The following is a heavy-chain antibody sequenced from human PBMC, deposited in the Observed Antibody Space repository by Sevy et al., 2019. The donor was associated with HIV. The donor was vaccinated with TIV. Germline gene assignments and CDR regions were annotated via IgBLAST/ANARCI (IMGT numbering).Heavy chain of an antibody. D-gene: IGHD3-3*01. J-gene: IGHJ3*02. CDR1: GGTFSSYA. Sequence: ASVKVSCKASGGTFSSYAISWVRQAPGQGLEWMGGIIPIFGTANYAQRFQGRVTITADESTSTAYMERSSLRSEDTAVYYCARDLDYDFWSGGESFDIWGQGTMVTVSS. CDR3: ARDLDYDFWSGGESFDI. V-gene: IGHV1-69*13. CDR2: IIPIFGTA.